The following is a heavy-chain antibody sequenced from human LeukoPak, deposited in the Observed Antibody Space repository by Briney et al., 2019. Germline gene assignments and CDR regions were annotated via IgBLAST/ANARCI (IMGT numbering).Heavy chain of an antibody. D-gene: IGHD2-8*01. CDR1: GGSFSGYY. J-gene: IGHJ5*02. V-gene: IGHV4-34*01. Sequence: SETLSLTCAVYGGSFSGYYWSWIRQPPGKGLEWIGEINHSGSTNYNPSPKSRVTISVDTSKNQFSLKLSSVTAADTAVYYCARGLVVLMVYAKSWFDPWGQGTLVTVSS. CDR3: ARGLVVLMVYAKSWFDP. CDR2: INHSGST.